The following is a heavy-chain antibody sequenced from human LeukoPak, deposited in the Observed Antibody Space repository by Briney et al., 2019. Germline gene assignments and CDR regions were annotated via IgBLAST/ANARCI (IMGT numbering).Heavy chain of an antibody. D-gene: IGHD4-23*01. CDR3: ARHNAVYGGNAPFDY. CDR1: RYSFTNYW. Sequence: GESLKISCKGSRYSFTNYWIGWVRQMPGKGLEWMGIIYPGDSETTYSPSFQGHVTIPADKSISTAYLQWSSLKASDTAMYYCARHNAVYGGNAPFDYWGQGTLVTVSS. V-gene: IGHV5-51*01. CDR2: IYPGDSET. J-gene: IGHJ4*02.